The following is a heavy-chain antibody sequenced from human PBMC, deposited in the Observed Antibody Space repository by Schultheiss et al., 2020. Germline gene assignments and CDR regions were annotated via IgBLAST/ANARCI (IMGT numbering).Heavy chain of an antibody. CDR3: AISSEGATTACNY. Sequence: GGSLRLSCAASGFTFSSYGMHWVRQAPGKGLEWVAVISYDGSNKYYADSVKGRFTISRDNSKNTLYLQMNSLRAEDTAVYYCAISSEGATTACNYWGQGTLVTVSS. CDR1: GFTFSSYG. V-gene: IGHV3-33*05. CDR2: ISYDGSNK. J-gene: IGHJ4*02. D-gene: IGHD1-26*01.